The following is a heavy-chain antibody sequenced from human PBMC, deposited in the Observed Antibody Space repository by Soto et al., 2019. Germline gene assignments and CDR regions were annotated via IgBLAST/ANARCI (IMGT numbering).Heavy chain of an antibody. D-gene: IGHD4-17*01. V-gene: IGHV3-23*01. CDR3: ARLAGDYFGRGIDY. J-gene: IGHJ4*02. CDR1: GFTFSNHA. CDR2: ISESGGST. Sequence: GGSLRLSCAASGFTFSNHAMSWVRQAPGKGLEWVSAISESGGSTYYADSVKGQVTISADKSSNTAYLQWSSLKASDTAIYYCARLAGDYFGRGIDYWGQGTPVTVSS.